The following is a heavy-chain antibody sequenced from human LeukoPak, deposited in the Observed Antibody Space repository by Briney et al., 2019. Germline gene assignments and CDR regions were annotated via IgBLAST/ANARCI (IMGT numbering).Heavy chain of an antibody. V-gene: IGHV4-38-2*02. CDR1: GYSISSGYY. Sequence: SETLSLTCTVSGYSISSGYYWGWIRQPPGKGLEWIGSIYHSGSTYYNPSLKSRVTISVDTSKNQFSLKLSSVTAADTAVYYCARDTQRDWFDPWGQGTLVTVSS. CDR3: ARDTQRDWFDP. CDR2: IYHSGST. J-gene: IGHJ5*02.